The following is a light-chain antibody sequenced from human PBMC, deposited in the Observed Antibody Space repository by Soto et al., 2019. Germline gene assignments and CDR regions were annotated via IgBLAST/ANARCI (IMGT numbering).Light chain of an antibody. Sequence: QSALTQPACVSGSPGQSITISCTGTSSDVGGYNYVSWYQQHPGKAPKLMIYDVSKRPSGVSNRFSGSKSGNTASLTISGLQAEDEADYYCSSYISSSTLNVFGTG. V-gene: IGLV2-14*01. CDR2: DVS. CDR3: SSYISSSTLNV. J-gene: IGLJ1*01. CDR1: SSDVGGYNY.